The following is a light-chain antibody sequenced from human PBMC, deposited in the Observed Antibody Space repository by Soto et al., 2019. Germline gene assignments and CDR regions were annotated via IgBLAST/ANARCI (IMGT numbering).Light chain of an antibody. J-gene: IGKJ1*01. V-gene: IGKV1-39*01. CDR3: QQSYSTFKT. CDR2: AAS. Sequence: DVQMTQSPSSLSASVGDIVTITCRASQTINTYLHWYQQKPGKAPKLLIYAASSLKNGVPSRFSGSGSGTYFTLTISNLQPEDFATYYCQQSYSTFKTFGQGTKVESK. CDR1: QTINTY.